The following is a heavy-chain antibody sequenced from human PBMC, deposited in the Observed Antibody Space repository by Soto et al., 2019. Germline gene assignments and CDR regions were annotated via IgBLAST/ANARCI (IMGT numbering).Heavy chain of an antibody. J-gene: IGHJ4*02. CDR2: ISYDGSNK. V-gene: IGHV3-30*18. Sequence: QVQLVESGGGVVQPGRSLRLSCAASGFTFSSYGMHWVRQAPGKGLEWVAVISYDGSNKYYADSVKGRFTISRDNSKNTLYLQMNSLRAEDTAGYYCAKDVYGVVDYWGQGTLVTVSS. CDR1: GFTFSSYG. CDR3: AKDVYGVVDY. D-gene: IGHD4-17*01.